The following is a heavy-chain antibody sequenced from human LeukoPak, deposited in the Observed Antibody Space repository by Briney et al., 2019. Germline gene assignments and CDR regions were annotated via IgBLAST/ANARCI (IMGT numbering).Heavy chain of an antibody. CDR1: GFTFSSYS. D-gene: IGHD3-22*01. CDR2: ISSSGGLT. J-gene: IGHJ4*02. Sequence: GGSLRLSCAASGFTFSSYSMSWVRQAPGKGLEWVSSISSSGGLTYYTDSVKGRFTISRDDSKDTLYPQMNNLRAEDTAIYYCARDRPNYYGADGHYYRRNGDYWGQGTLVTVSS. V-gene: IGHV3-23*01. CDR3: ARDRPNYYGADGHYYRRNGDY.